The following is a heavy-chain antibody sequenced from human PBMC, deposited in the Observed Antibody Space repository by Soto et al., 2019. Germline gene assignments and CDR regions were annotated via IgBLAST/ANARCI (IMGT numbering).Heavy chain of an antibody. CDR3: ARVAYSYEFDY. Sequence: HPGGSLRLSCAASGFTFSSYWMHWVRQAPGKGLVWVSRINSDGSSTSYADSVKGRFTISRDNAKNTLYLQMNSLRAEDTAVYYCARVAYSYEFDYWGQGTLVTVSS. D-gene: IGHD5-18*01. V-gene: IGHV3-74*01. CDR1: GFTFSSYW. J-gene: IGHJ4*02. CDR2: INSDGSST.